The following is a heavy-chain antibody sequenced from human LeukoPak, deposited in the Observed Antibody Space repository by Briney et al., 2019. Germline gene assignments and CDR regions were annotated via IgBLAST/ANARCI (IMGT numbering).Heavy chain of an antibody. CDR3: AKDRVAAPGANWFDP. V-gene: IGHV3-30*18. Sequence: GALRLSCAASGFTFSSYGMHWVRQAPGKGLEWAAVISYDGSNKYYADSVKGRFTISRDNSKNTLYLQMNSLRAEDTAVYYCAKDRVAAPGANWFDPWGQGTLVTVSS. CDR1: GFTFSSYG. CDR2: ISYDGSNK. J-gene: IGHJ5*02. D-gene: IGHD6-6*01.